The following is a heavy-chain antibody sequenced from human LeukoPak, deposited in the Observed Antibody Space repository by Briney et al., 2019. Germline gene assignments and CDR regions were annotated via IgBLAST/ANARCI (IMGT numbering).Heavy chain of an antibody. CDR2: IDSSGGYM. CDR3: ARSRQHHYESSGNYKIFNWYFDL. J-gene: IGHJ2*01. D-gene: IGHD3-22*01. CDR1: GFTFNTYS. Sequence: GGSLRLSCEASGFTFNTYSMNWARQAPGKGLEWVSSIDSSGGYMFYADSVKGRFTISRDNAKNSLYLQMNSLRAEDTAVYYCARSRQHHYESSGNYKIFNWYFDLWGRGTLVTVSS. V-gene: IGHV3-21*01.